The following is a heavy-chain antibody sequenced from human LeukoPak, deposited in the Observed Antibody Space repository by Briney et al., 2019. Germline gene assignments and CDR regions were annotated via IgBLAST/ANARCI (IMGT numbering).Heavy chain of an antibody. V-gene: IGHV1-2*02. CDR2: INPNSGGT. Sequence: GASVKVSCKASGYTFTRYYMHWVRQPPGQGLEWVGGINPNSGGTNYAQKFQGRVTMTRDTSISTAYMELSRLRSDDTAVYYCAREFRVPYSSGWYGYWGQGTLVTVSS. CDR3: AREFRVPYSSGWYGY. CDR1: GYTFTRYY. J-gene: IGHJ4*02. D-gene: IGHD6-19*01.